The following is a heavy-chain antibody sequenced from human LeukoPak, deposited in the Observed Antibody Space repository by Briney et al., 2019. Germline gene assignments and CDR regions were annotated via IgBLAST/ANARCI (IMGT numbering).Heavy chain of an antibody. J-gene: IGHJ4*02. V-gene: IGHV1-3*01. D-gene: IGHD2-21*01. CDR2: INAGNGNP. CDR3: ARDDCGDSCYPGGY. CDR1: GYTFTKYV. Sequence: ASVQVTCKASGYTFTKYVVHWVRQAPGQRPEWMGWINAGNGNPKYSQNFQDRVTITRYTSANTVYLGLSSLTDKDTDLYYRARDDCGDSCYPGGYWGQGTLVTVSS.